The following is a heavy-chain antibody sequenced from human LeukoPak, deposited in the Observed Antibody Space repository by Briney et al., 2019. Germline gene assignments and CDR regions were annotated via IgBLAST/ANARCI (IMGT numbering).Heavy chain of an antibody. CDR2: IKQDGSEK. Sequence: GGSLRLSCAASGFTFSSYWMSWVRQAPGKGLEWVANIKQDGSEKYYVDSVKGRFTISRDNAKNSLYLQMNSLRAEDTAVYYCARDLGSGWYLDYYCYGMDVWGQGTTVTVSS. D-gene: IGHD6-19*01. CDR1: GFTFSSYW. CDR3: ARDLGSGWYLDYYCYGMDV. J-gene: IGHJ6*02. V-gene: IGHV3-7*03.